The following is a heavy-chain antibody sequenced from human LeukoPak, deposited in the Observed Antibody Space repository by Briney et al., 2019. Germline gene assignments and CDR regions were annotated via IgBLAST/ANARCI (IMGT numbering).Heavy chain of an antibody. V-gene: IGHV3-21*01. D-gene: IGHD4-23*01. CDR2: ISSSSSYI. CDR1: GFTFSSYS. CDR3: ARARVSSYGGIWNY. J-gene: IGHJ4*02. Sequence: PGGSLRLSCAASGFTFSSYSMNWVRQAPGKGLEWVSSISSSSSYIYYADSVKGRFTISRDNAKNSLYLQMNSLRAEDTAVYYWARARVSSYGGIWNYWRQGTLVTVSS.